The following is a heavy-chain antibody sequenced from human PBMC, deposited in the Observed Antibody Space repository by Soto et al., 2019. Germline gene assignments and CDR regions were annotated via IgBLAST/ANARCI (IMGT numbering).Heavy chain of an antibody. J-gene: IGHJ6*02. CDR1: GFTFGDFG. D-gene: IGHD2-2*01. Sequence: GGSLRLSCTGSGFTFGDFGMSWFRQAPGRGLEWLSFIRSKGYGGTTESAASVRGRFITSRDDSKSIAYLQMNSLKTEDTAVYYCASLTSWSQEYYYGMDVWGQGATVTVSS. CDR2: IRSKGYGGTT. V-gene: IGHV3-49*03. CDR3: ASLTSWSQEYYYGMDV.